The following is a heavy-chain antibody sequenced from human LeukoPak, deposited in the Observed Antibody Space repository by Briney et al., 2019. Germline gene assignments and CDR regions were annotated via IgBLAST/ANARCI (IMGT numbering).Heavy chain of an antibody. J-gene: IGHJ4*02. D-gene: IGHD3-10*01. Sequence: GGSLRLSCAASGFTFSSYAMSWVRQAPGKGLEWVSAISGSGGSTYYADSVKGRFTISRDNSKNTLYLQMGSLRAEDMAVYYCARDSHYYGSGSYSFLFDYWGQGTLVTVSS. CDR1: GFTFSSYA. CDR3: ARDSHYYGSGSYSFLFDY. CDR2: ISGSGGST. V-gene: IGHV3-23*01.